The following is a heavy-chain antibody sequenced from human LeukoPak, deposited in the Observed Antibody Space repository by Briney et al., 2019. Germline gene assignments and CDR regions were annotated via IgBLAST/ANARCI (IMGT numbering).Heavy chain of an antibody. D-gene: IGHD3-22*01. V-gene: IGHV1-46*01. CDR3: ARAHTGPYDSSGYYYA. J-gene: IGHJ5*02. CDR1: GYTFTSYY. CDR2: INPSGGST. Sequence: ASVKVSCKASGYTFTSYYMHWVRQAPGQGLEWMGIINPSGGSTSYAQKFQGRVTMTRDTSTSTAYMELNSLRSEDTAVYYCARAHTGPYDSSGYYYAWGQGTLVTVSS.